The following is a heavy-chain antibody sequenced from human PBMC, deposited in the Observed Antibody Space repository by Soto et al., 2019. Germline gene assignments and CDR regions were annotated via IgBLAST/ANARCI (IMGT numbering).Heavy chain of an antibody. CDR2: ISSNGGST. D-gene: IGHD3-22*01. V-gene: IGHV3-64D*06. CDR1: GFTFSSYA. Sequence: PGGSLRLSCAASGFTFSSYAMHWVRQAPGKGLEYVSAISSNGGSTYYADSVKGRFTISRDNSKNTLYLQMSSLRAEDTAVYYCVKDKDYYDSSGYYEVRFYYWGQGTLVTVSS. CDR3: VKDKDYYDSSGYYEVRFYY. J-gene: IGHJ4*02.